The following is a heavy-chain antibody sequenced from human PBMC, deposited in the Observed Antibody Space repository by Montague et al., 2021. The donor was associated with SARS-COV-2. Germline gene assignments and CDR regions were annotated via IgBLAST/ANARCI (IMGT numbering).Heavy chain of an antibody. CDR2: INHRGTS. V-gene: IGHV4-34*01. CDR1: GGSFSDNY. CDR3: ARGRQHFNMIVVVMTGGEYYFDY. D-gene: IGHD3-22*01. J-gene: IGHJ4*02. Sequence: SETLSLTCAVYGGSFSDNYWSWIRKPPGKGLEWIGGINHRGTSNYNPSLKSRVSISVDTSKNQFSLYLGSVTAADTAVYYCARGRQHFNMIVVVMTGGEYYFDYWGQGTLVTVSS.